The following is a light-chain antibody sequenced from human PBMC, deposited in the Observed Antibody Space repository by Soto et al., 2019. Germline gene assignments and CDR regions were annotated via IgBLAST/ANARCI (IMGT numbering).Light chain of an antibody. J-gene: IGKJ2*01. Sequence: EIVFTQSPATLSLSPGERATLSCRASQSVRSYLAWYQQKPGQAPSLLIYDASNRATGIPARFSGSGSGTDFTLTISSLEPEDFAVYYCQQRSNWPPMYTFGQGTKVDIK. V-gene: IGKV3-11*01. CDR3: QQRSNWPPMYT. CDR1: QSVRSY. CDR2: DAS.